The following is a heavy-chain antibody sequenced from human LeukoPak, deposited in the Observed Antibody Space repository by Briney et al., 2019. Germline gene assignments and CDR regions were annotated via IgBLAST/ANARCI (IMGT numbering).Heavy chain of an antibody. CDR2: ISGSSIYI. CDR1: GFTFSTYS. Sequence: GGSPRLSCAASGFTFSTYSMNWVRQAPGKGLEWVSSISGSSIYIYYAESVKGRFTISRDNAKNSLYLQMNSLRAEDTAVYYCARDPPYYDSSGYYYDYWGQGTLVTVSS. V-gene: IGHV3-21*01. D-gene: IGHD3-22*01. CDR3: ARDPPYYDSSGYYYDY. J-gene: IGHJ4*02.